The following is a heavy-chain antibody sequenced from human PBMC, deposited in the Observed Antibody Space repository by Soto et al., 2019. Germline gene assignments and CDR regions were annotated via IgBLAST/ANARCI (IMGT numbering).Heavy chain of an antibody. J-gene: IGHJ4*02. D-gene: IGHD6-25*01. V-gene: IGHV3-23*01. CDR1: GFTFSSHV. CDR3: ARRREIIASAGSFDY. CDR2: ISTGGGST. Sequence: EVQLLESEGGLVQPGGSLRLSCAASGFTFSSHVMSWVRQAPGKGLEWVSGISTGGGSTDYADSVKGRFTISRDNSKNTLHLQMKSLRAEDTAVYYCARRREIIASAGSFDYWGQGTLVTVSS.